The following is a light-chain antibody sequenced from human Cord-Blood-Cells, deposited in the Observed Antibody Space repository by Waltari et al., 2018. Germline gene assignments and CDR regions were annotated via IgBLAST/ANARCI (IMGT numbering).Light chain of an antibody. V-gene: IGLV2-23*02. Sequence: QSALTQPASVSGSPGQSITISCTGTSSDVGSYNLVSWYQQHPGKAPKLMIYEVSKRPSGVSKRVSGSKSGNTASLTISGLQAEDEADYYCCSYAGSSTLVVFGGGTKLTVL. J-gene: IGLJ2*01. CDR1: SSDVGSYNL. CDR2: EVS. CDR3: CSYAGSSTLVV.